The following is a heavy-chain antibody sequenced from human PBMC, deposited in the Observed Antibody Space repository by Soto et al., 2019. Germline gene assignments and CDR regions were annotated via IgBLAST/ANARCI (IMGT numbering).Heavy chain of an antibody. CDR2: IIPILGIA. CDR1: GGTFSSYT. Sequence: GASVKVSCKASGGTFSSYTISWVRQAPGQGLEWMGRIIPILGIANYAQKFQGRVTITADKSTSTAYMELSSLRSEDTAVYYCARDKWTYYDFWSEGNPTFDYWGQGTLVTVSS. J-gene: IGHJ4*02. V-gene: IGHV1-69*04. D-gene: IGHD3-3*01. CDR3: ARDKWTYYDFWSEGNPTFDY.